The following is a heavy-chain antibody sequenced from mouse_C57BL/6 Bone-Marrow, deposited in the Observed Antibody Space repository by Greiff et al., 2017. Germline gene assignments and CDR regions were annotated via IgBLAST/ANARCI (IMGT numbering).Heavy chain of an antibody. CDR2: IYPRSGNT. CDR3: ASRGINNDGYYAMGY. D-gene: IGHD1-2*01. J-gene: IGHJ4*01. V-gene: IGHV1-81*01. Sequence: QVQLKQSGAELARPGASVKLSCTASGYTFTSYGISWVKQRTGQGLEWIGEIYPRSGNTYYNEKFKGKATLTADKSSSTAYMELRSLTSEDSAVYFCASRGINNDGYYAMGYWGQGTSVTVSS. CDR1: GYTFTSYG.